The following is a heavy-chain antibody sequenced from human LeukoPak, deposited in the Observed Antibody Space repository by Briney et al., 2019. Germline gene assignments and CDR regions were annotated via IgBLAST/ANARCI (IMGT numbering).Heavy chain of an antibody. CDR1: GFTFSSFA. V-gene: IGHV3-23*01. CDR3: ANFDPAAMQFDY. J-gene: IGHJ4*02. CDR2: ISTAYDIT. Sequence: GGSLRLSCAVSGFTFSSFALSWGRQAPGTGMDWVSSISTAYDITYYADSVKGRFTISRDNSKNTLYLQMNSLRAEDTAVYYCANFDPAAMQFDYWGQGTLVIVSS. D-gene: IGHD2-2*01.